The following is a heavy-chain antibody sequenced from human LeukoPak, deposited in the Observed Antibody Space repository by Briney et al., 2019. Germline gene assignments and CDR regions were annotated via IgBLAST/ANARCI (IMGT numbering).Heavy chain of an antibody. CDR2: ISSSGSTI. J-gene: IGHJ3*02. CDR1: GFTFSSYE. D-gene: IGHD2-2*01. CDR3: ARSCYSTSCYWVFDI. Sequence: PGGSLRLSCAASGFTFSSYEMNWVRQAPGKGLEWVSYISSSGSTIYYADSVKGRFTISRDNAKNSLYLQMNSLRAEDTAVYYCARSCYSTSCYWVFDIWGQGTMVTVSS. V-gene: IGHV3-48*03.